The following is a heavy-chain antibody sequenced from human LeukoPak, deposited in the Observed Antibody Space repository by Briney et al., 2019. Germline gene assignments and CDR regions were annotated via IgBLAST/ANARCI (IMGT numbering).Heavy chain of an antibody. J-gene: IGHJ6*03. Sequence: SETLSLTCAVSGGSFSGYYWSWIRQPPGKVLEWIGEINHSGSTNYNPSLKSRVTISVDTSKNQFSLKLSSVTAADTAVYYCARVHSYYYMDVWGKGTTVTVSS. CDR3: ARVHSYYYMDV. CDR1: GGSFSGYY. CDR2: INHSGST. V-gene: IGHV4-34*01.